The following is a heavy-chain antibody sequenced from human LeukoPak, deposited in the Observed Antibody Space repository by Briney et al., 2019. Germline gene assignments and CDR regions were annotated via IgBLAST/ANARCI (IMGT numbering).Heavy chain of an antibody. CDR3: AKALHYGSGSYDY. V-gene: IGHV3-9*01. CDR2: ISWNSGSI. CDR1: GFTFDDYA. J-gene: IGHJ4*02. Sequence: PGGSLRLSCAASGFTFDDYAMHWVRQAPGKGLERVSGISWNSGSIGYADSVKGRFTISRDNAKNSLYLQMNSLRAEDTALYYCAKALHYGSGSYDYWGQGTLVTVSS. D-gene: IGHD3-10*01.